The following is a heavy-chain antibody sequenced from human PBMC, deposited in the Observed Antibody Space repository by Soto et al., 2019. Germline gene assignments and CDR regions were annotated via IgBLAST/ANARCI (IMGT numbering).Heavy chain of an antibody. CDR1: GYTFTGCY. CDR3: ARGYCTNGVCQTGGGMDV. J-gene: IGHJ6*02. CDR2: INPNSGGT. V-gene: IGHV1-2*04. Sequence: QVQLVQSGAEVKKPGASVKVSCKASGYTFTGCYMHWVRQAPGQGLEWMGWINPNSGGTNYAQKFQGWVTMTRDTSISTAYMELSRLRSDDTAVYYCARGYCTNGVCQTGGGMDVWGQGTTVTVSS. D-gene: IGHD2-8*01.